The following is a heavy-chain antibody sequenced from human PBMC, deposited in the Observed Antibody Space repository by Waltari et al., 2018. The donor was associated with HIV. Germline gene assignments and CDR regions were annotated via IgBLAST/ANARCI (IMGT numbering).Heavy chain of an antibody. CDR3: ARVRISGSYNIVS. J-gene: IGHJ4*02. CDR2: ISYSGTT. Sequence: VQLQESGPGLVKASETLSLTCLVSRPSVNSASNYCTWIRQPPGNRLEWIGYISYSGTTNYNPSLKSRLTISLDTPRNEFSLNMKSVTAADTAIYYCARVRISGSYNIVSWGQGTLVAVSS. CDR1: RPSVNSASNY. D-gene: IGHD1-26*01. V-gene: IGHV4-61*01.